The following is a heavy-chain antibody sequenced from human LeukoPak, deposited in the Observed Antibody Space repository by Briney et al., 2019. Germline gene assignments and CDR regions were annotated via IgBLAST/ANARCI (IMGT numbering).Heavy chain of an antibody. CDR1: GFTFSSYA. CDR2: IRSSGGST. D-gene: IGHD1-26*01. V-gene: IGHV3-23*01. J-gene: IGHJ4*02. Sequence: PGGSLRLSCAASGFTFSSYAMSWVRQAPGKGLEWVSVIRSSGGSTYYADSVKGRFTISRDNSKNTLYLQMNNLRAEDTAVYFCAKGGHATTYSHLDYWGQGSLVTVSS. CDR3: AKGGHATTYSHLDY.